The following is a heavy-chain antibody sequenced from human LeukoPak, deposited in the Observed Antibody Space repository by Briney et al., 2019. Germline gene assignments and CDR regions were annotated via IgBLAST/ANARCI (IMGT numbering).Heavy chain of an antibody. J-gene: IGHJ4*02. Sequence: PSETLSLTCTVSGGSINTYYWSWIRQPAGKGLEWIGRIYSSGSTNYNPSLMSRVTMSVDTSKNQFSLELTSVTAADTAVYYCARDLHGNYVSDYFDYWGQGTLVTVSS. CDR2: IYSSGST. D-gene: IGHD4-17*01. V-gene: IGHV4-4*07. CDR3: ARDLHGNYVSDYFDY. CDR1: GGSINTYY.